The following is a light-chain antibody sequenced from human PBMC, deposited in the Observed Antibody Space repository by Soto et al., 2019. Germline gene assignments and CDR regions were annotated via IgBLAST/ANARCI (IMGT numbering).Light chain of an antibody. CDR2: VEGSGNY. J-gene: IGLJ3*02. CDR3: ESWDTNTRV. V-gene: IGLV4-60*03. CDR1: SRHSFYD. Sequence: QPVLTQPSYASASLGSSVSLTCTLSSRHSFYDIAWHQQRPGTAPRYLMKVEGSGNYDKGSGIPERFSGSSSGADRYLTISNLRSEDEGDFYCESWDTNTRVFGGGTKLTVL.